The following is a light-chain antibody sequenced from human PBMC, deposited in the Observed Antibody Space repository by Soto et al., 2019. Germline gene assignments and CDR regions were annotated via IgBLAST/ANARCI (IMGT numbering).Light chain of an antibody. V-gene: IGKV3-20*01. CDR3: QQYGSSPYT. J-gene: IGKJ2*01. CDR1: QSVSSSY. CDR2: GAS. Sequence: IVLTQSPGTLSLSPGEIATLSCRAGQSVSSSYLAWYQQKPGQAPRLLIYGASSRATGIPDRFSGSGSGTDFTLTISRLETEDFAVYYCQQYGSSPYTFGQGTKPEIK.